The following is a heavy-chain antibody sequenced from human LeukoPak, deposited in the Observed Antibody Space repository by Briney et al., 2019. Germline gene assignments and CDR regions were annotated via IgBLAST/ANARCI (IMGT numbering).Heavy chain of an antibody. Sequence: AGGSLRLSCTASGFNFSNYCMSWIRQTPEKGLEWLSYISGSSNTIYYADSVRGRFTISRDNGKNSLYLQMNSLRAEDTAVYYCASGIAAAGTGEPAPYYYYYYMDVWGKGTTVTVSS. CDR1: GFNFSNYC. CDR3: ASGIAAAGTGEPAPYYYYYYMDV. V-gene: IGHV3-11*04. J-gene: IGHJ6*03. D-gene: IGHD6-13*01. CDR2: ISGSSNTI.